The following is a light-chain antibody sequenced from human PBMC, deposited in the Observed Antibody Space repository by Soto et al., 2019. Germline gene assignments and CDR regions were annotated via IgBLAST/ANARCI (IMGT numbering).Light chain of an antibody. Sequence: SYELTQPPSVSVSPGQTASITCSGDKLGDKYACWYQQKPGQSPVLVIYLDVKRPSGIPERFSGSNSGNTATLTLSGTQAMDEADYYCQAWDSSTNWVFGGGTKLTVL. CDR1: KLGDKY. CDR2: LDV. J-gene: IGLJ3*02. V-gene: IGLV3-1*01. CDR3: QAWDSSTNWV.